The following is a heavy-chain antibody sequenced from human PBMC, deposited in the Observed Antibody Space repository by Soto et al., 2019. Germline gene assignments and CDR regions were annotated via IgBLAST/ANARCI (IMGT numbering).Heavy chain of an antibody. Sequence: GGSLRLSCEGPGFTFSDYGFHWVRKAPGKGLERVAMISYDGSDRYYRDSVQGRFTISRDDSKNTVFLQMNSLRTEDTAMYYWARSTYCNGGSCYPQYWGPGTLVTVSS. D-gene: IGHD2-15*01. J-gene: IGHJ4*02. CDR3: ARSTYCNGGSCYPQY. V-gene: IGHV3-30*03. CDR1: GFTFSDYG. CDR2: ISYDGSDR.